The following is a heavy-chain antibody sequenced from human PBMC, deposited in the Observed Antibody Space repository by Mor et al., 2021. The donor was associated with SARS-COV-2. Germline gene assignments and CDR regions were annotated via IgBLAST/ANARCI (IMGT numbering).Heavy chain of an antibody. D-gene: IGHD3-22*01. Sequence: GHGSTRYSQKFHDRVTITRDTSASTAYMELSSLRSEDTAVYYCVRAPRSSGFYYYGMDVWGQGTTVTVSS. V-gene: IGHV1-3*01. CDR3: VRAPRSSGFYYYGMDV. CDR2: GHGST. J-gene: IGHJ6*02.